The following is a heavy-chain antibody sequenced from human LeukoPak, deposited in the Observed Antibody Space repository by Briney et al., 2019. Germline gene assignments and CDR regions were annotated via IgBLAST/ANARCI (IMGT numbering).Heavy chain of an antibody. J-gene: IGHJ5*01. D-gene: IGHD2-21*02. CDR1: EFTFSDYY. V-gene: IGHV3-11*01. CDR3: VRDVTGWPNWFDS. Sequence: PGGSLRLSCAASEFTFSDYYMSWIRQAPGKGLEWVSYISSSSSTLSYADSVKGRFTISRDNAKNSLFLQMNSLRAEDTAVYYCVRDVTGWPNWFDSWGQGTLVTVSS. CDR2: ISSSSSTL.